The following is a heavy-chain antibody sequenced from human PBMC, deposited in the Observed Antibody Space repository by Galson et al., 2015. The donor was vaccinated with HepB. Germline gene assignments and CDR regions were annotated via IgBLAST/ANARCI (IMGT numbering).Heavy chain of an antibody. CDR1: GYTVTTYY. CDR2: INPNSGGT. V-gene: IGHV1-2*02. Sequence: SVKVSCKASGYTVTTYYMHWVRQAPGQGLEWMGWINPNSGGTLFAQKFQGRVTMTGDTSISTAYMELNRLRSDDTAVYYCARDLYYGSGSYYKFDYWGQGTLVTVSS. CDR3: ARDLYYGSGSYYKFDY. D-gene: IGHD3-10*01. J-gene: IGHJ4*02.